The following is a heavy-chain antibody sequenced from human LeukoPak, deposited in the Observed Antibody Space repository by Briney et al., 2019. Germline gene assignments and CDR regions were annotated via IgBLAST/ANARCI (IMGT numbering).Heavy chain of an antibody. CDR1: GGSISSSSYY. D-gene: IGHD4-23*01. CDR3: ARDLTASLRWYPTPNDAFDI. CDR2: IYYSGST. J-gene: IGHJ3*02. V-gene: IGHV4-39*07. Sequence: SETLSLTCTVSGGSISSSSYYWGWIRQPPGKGLEWIGSIYYSGSTYYNPSLKSRVTISVDTSKNQFSLKLSSVTAADTAVYYCARDLTASLRWYPTPNDAFDIWGQGTMVAVSS.